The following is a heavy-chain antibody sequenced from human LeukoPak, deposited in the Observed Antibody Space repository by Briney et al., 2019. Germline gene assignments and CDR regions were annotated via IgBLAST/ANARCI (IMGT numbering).Heavy chain of an antibody. D-gene: IGHD4/OR15-4a*01. CDR1: GFTVSSNS. CDR2: IYSGTT. Sequence: WGSLRLSCTVSGFTVSSNSMSWVRQAPGKGLEWVSFIYSGTTHYSDSVKGRFTISRDNSKNTLYLQMNSLRAEDTAVYYCARRAGAYSHPYDYWGQGTLVTVSS. V-gene: IGHV3-53*01. CDR3: ARRAGAYSHPYDY. J-gene: IGHJ4*02.